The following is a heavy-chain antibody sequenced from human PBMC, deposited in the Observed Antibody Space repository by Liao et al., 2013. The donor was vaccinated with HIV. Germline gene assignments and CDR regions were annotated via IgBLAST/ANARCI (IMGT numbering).Heavy chain of an antibody. D-gene: IGHD3-10*01. V-gene: IGHV4-4*07. CDR3: ARDRRRFGAFDL. CDR2: INVNGDT. J-gene: IGHJ3*01. Sequence: QVQLQESGPGLVKASETLSLNCNVSGASISSYYWSWIRQPAGKGLEWIGHINVNGDTDYNPSLKGRVTMSVDTSKIQFSLRLTSVTAADTAVYYCARDRRRFGAFDLWGHGTWVTVSS. CDR1: GASISSYY.